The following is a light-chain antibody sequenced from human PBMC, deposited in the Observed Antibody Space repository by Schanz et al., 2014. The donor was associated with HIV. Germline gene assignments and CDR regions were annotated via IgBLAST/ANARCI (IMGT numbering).Light chain of an antibody. Sequence: DIQMTQSPSTVSASVGDTITITCRASQSISSWLAWYQQKPGKAPKLLISKASSVESGVPARFSGSGSGTDFTLFIASLQPDDFATYYCLQHNSYPRTFGQGTKVEI. J-gene: IGKJ1*01. CDR1: QSISSW. V-gene: IGKV1-5*03. CDR3: LQHNSYPRT. CDR2: KAS.